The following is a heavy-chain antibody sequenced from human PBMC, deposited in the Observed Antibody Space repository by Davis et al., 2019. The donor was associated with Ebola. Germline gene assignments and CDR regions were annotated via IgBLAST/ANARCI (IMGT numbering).Heavy chain of an antibody. CDR3: ARDRGRWLQPEYYFDY. V-gene: IGHV1-46*01. CDR2: INPSGGST. CDR1: GYTFTSYY. J-gene: IGHJ4*02. Sequence: AASVKVSCKASGYTFTSYYMHWVRQAPGQGLEWMGIINPSGGSTSYAQKFQGRVTMTGDTSTSTVYMELSSLRSEDTAVYYCARDRGRWLQPEYYFDYWAQGTLVTASS. D-gene: IGHD5-24*01.